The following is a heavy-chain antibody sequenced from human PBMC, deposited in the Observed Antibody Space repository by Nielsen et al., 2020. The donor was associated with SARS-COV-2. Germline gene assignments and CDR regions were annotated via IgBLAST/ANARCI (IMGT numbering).Heavy chain of an antibody. V-gene: IGHV3-30*18. CDR3: AKDWGWDSSGWLRTYYYYGMDV. Sequence: GGSLRLSCVASGFTFSSYGMHWVRQAPGKGLEWVAVISYDGSNKYYADSVKGRFTISRDNSKNTLYLQMNSLRAEDTAVYYCAKDWGWDSSGWLRTYYYYGMDVWGQGTTVTVSS. CDR2: ISYDGSNK. J-gene: IGHJ6*02. D-gene: IGHD6-19*01. CDR1: GFTFSSYG.